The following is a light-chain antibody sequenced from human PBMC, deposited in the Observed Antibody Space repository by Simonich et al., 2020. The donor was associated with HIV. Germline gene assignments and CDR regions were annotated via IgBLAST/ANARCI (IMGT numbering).Light chain of an antibody. CDR3: QHYNNWPPWT. J-gene: IGKJ1*01. V-gene: IGKV3-15*01. CDR2: GAS. CDR1: QSVSSN. Sequence: EIVMTQSPATLSVSPGERATLSCRASQSVSSNLAWYQQKPGQAPRLLIYGASTRATGIPDRFSGSGSGTEFTLTINRLQSGDFAVYYCQHYNNWPPWTFGQGTKVEIK.